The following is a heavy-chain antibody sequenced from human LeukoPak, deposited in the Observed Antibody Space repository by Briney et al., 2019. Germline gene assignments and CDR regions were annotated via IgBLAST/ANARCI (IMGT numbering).Heavy chain of an antibody. J-gene: IGHJ3*02. Sequence: RESLQIFCKGSGYSFTSYWIVCVRRMAAKNLQGLGIIYPGDSDTRYRPSVQGQVTISADKSISTAYLQWSSLRASDTAMYYCARTPPNSVVVAAFDIWGQGTMVTVSS. V-gene: IGHV5-51*01. CDR3: ARTPPNSVVVAAFDI. CDR1: GYSFTSYW. CDR2: IYPGDSDT. D-gene: IGHD2-2*01.